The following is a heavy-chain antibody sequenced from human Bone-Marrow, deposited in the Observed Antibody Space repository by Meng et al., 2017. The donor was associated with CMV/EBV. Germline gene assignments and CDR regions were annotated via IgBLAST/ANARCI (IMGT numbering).Heavy chain of an antibody. V-gene: IGHV3-74*01. Sequence: YGFTFSSYWMHWVRQVPGKGLVWVSRINSDGSSTSYADSVKGRFTISRDNAKKTLYLQMNSLRADDTAIYYCARELSSGWYWGTSDYWGQGTLVTVSS. D-gene: IGHD6-19*01. J-gene: IGHJ4*02. CDR2: INSDGSST. CDR1: GFTFSSYW. CDR3: ARELSSGWYWGTSDY.